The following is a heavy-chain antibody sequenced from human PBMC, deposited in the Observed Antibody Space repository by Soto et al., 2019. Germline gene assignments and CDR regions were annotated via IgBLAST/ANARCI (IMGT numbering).Heavy chain of an antibody. V-gene: IGHV4-39*02. CDR2: IYYSGTT. CDR3: ARNSGPYASSWFDP. D-gene: IGHD6-6*01. Sequence: PXATLSLPCTVSGGSFSSSSYYWGWIRQPPGKGLEWIGSIYYSGTTYYNPSLKSRVTISVDTSKNHFSLRLSSVTASDTAVYYCARNSGPYASSWFDPWGQGILVTVSS. CDR1: GGSFSSSSYY. J-gene: IGHJ5*02.